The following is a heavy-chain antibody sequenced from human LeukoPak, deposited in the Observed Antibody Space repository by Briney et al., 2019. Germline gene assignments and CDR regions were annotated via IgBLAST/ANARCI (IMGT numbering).Heavy chain of an antibody. D-gene: IGHD5-24*01. J-gene: IGHJ5*02. CDR2: ISDSGDRT. Sequence: GGSLRLSCAASGFTFNNYRMTWVRQAPGKGLEWVSSISDSGDRTYYADSVKGRLTISRDNSKNTLYLQMNSLRTEDTAIYYCAKVLYQDNYGPFDPWGQGTLVTVSS. CDR3: AKVLYQDNYGPFDP. V-gene: IGHV3-23*01. CDR1: GFTFNNYR.